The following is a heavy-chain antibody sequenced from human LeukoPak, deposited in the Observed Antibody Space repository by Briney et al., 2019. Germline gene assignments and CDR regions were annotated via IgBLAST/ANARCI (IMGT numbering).Heavy chain of an antibody. CDR1: GFTFSSYG. V-gene: IGHV3-33*01. Sequence: GRSLRLSCAASGFTFSSYGMHWVRQAPGKGLEWVAVIWYDGSNKYYADSVKGRFTISRDNSKNTLYLQVNNLRAEDTAVYYCARGTSSSWFDYWGQGTLVTVSS. CDR2: IWYDGSNK. J-gene: IGHJ4*02. CDR3: ARGTSSSWFDY. D-gene: IGHD6-13*01.